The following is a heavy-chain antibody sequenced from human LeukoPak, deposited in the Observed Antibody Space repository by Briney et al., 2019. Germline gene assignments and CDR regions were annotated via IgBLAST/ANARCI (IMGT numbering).Heavy chain of an antibody. Sequence: PGGSLRLSCAASGFTISSHYMSWVRQAPGKGLEWVAVFYSGGSTYYADSVKGRFTISRDNSKNTVYLQMNSLRVEDTAVYYCAREEDIVVVPSPGYFQHWGQGTLVTVSS. V-gene: IGHV3-53*01. J-gene: IGHJ1*01. CDR3: AREEDIVVVPSPGYFQH. D-gene: IGHD2-2*01. CDR1: GFTISSHY. CDR2: FYSGGST.